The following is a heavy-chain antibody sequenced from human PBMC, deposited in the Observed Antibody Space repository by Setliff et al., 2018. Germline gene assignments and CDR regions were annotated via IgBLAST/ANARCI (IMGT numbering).Heavy chain of an antibody. J-gene: IGHJ5*02. D-gene: IGHD6-6*01. V-gene: IGHV3-23*01. Sequence: LRLSCAASGFTFSSYAMSWVRQAPGKGLEWVSAISRSGGSTYYADSVRGRFTISRDNPKNTLYLQMNSLRAEDTAVYYCAKEGAGYSSSSDRFDPWGQGTLVTVSS. CDR2: ISRSGGST. CDR1: GFTFSSYA. CDR3: AKEGAGYSSSSDRFDP.